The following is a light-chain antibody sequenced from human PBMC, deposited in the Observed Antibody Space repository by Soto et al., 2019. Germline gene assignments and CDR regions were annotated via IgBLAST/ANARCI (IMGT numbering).Light chain of an antibody. V-gene: IGKV4-1*01. CDR1: QSVLHSSNKQNY. J-gene: IGKJ2*01. Sequence: DIVMTPSPDSLAVSLGARATINCKSRQSVLHSSNKQNYLAWYQQKPGQLPKLLIYWASTRESGVPDRFSGSGSGTDFTLTISSLQAEDVAVYYCQQYYTTPPYTFGQGTKLEIK. CDR2: WAS. CDR3: QQYYTTPPYT.